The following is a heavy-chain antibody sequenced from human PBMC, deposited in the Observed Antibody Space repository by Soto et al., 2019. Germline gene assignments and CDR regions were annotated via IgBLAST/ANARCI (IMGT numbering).Heavy chain of an antibody. CDR2: ISAYNGRT. J-gene: IGHJ4*02. D-gene: IGHD5-18*01. CDR3: ARERGFTYGTRGDFDN. V-gene: IGHV1-18*01. CDR1: GYLFTGDG. Sequence: ASVKVACKAAGYLFTGDGISWVRQGPGRGLEWLGWISAYNGRTDSAQKFQGRVTMTTDTPTTTAYMELRSLTSDDTAVYYCARERGFTYGTRGDFDNWGQGTVVTVSS.